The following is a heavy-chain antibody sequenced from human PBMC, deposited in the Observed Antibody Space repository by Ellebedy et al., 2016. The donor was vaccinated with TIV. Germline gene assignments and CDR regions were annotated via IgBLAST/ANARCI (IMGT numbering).Heavy chain of an antibody. CDR2: MYSGGGT. CDR1: GFTFSSYA. J-gene: IGHJ4*02. CDR3: ARVETLGYSYEYPFDY. D-gene: IGHD5-18*01. V-gene: IGHV3-66*01. Sequence: GESLKISCAASGFTFSSYAMSWVRQAPGKGLEWVSVMYSGGGTYYADSVKGRFTMSRDNSKNTLYLQMNSLRAEDTAVYYCARVETLGYSYEYPFDYWGQGTLVTVSS.